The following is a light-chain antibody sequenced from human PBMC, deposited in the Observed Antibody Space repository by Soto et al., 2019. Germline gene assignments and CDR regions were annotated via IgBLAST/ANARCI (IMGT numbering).Light chain of an antibody. CDR2: DVS. CDR1: SSDVGGYNY. V-gene: IGLV2-14*01. J-gene: IGLJ2*01. CDR3: SSYTSSSTLVV. Sequence: QSALPQPASVSGSPGESITISCTGTSSDVGGYNYVSWYQRHPGKAPKLMIYDVSNRPSGVSNRFSGSKSGNTASLTISGLQAEDEADYYCSSYTSSSTLVVFGGGTKVTVL.